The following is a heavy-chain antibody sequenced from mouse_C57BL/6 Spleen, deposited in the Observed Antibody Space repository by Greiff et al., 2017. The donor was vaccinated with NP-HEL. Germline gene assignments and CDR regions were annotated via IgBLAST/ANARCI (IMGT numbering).Heavy chain of an antibody. CDR3: ARSLNYYGSSLWYFDV. V-gene: IGHV1-9*01. J-gene: IGHJ1*03. CDR2: ILPGSGST. CDR1: GYTFTGYW. Sequence: VQLQQSGAELMKPGASVKLSCKATGYTFTGYWIEWVKQRPGHGLEWIGEILPGSGSTNYIEKFKGKATFTADKSSNTAYMQLSSLTTEDSAIYYCARSLNYYGSSLWYFDVWGTGTTVTVSS. D-gene: IGHD1-1*01.